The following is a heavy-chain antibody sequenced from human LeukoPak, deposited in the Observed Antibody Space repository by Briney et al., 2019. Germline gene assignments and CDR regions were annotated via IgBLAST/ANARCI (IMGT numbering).Heavy chain of an antibody. CDR1: GGSFSGYY. V-gene: IGHV4-34*01. CDR2: INHSGST. J-gene: IGHJ5*02. D-gene: IGHD3-10*01. Sequence: SETLSLTCAVYGGSFSGYYWSWIRQPPGKGLEWIGEINHSGSTNYNPSLKRRFTISVDTSKNQFSLKLSSVTAADTAVYYCARGRRITVVRGVIHGYNWFDPWGQGTLFTVSS. CDR3: ARGRRITVVRGVIHGYNWFDP.